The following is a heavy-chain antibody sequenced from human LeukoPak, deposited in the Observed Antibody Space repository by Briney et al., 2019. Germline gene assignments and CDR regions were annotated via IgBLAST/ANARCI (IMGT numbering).Heavy chain of an antibody. CDR1: GFTFSSYG. D-gene: IGHD3-10*02. J-gene: IGHJ6*04. CDR3: AELGITMIGGV. V-gene: IGHV3-30*02. CDR2: IRYDGNNK. Sequence: GGSLRLSCATSGFTFSSYGIHWVRQAPGKGLEWVAFIRYDGNNKYYADSVKGRFTISRDNSKNTLYLQMDSLRAEDTAVYYCAELGITMIGGVWGKGTTVTISS.